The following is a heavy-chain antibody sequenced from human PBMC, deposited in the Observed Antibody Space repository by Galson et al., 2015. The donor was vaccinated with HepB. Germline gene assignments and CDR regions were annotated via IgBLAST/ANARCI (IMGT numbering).Heavy chain of an antibody. Sequence: SLRLSCAASGFTFSSHALHWVRQAPGKGLEWVSYISSSSSTIYYADSVKGRFTISRDNAKNSLYLQMNSLRAEDTAVYYCARDSTTMIVVVSHYVPDVWGQGTTVTVSS. CDR1: GFTFSSHA. J-gene: IGHJ6*02. CDR2: ISSSSSTI. V-gene: IGHV3-48*01. CDR3: ARDSTTMIVVVSHYVPDV. D-gene: IGHD3-22*01.